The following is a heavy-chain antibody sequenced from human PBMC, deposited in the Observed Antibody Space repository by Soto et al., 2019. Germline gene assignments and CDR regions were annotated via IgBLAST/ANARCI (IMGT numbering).Heavy chain of an antibody. V-gene: IGHV3-23*01. Sequence: GGSLRLSCAASGFTFSNYAMTWVRQAPGKGLEWVSGLNGSGGSTSSADSVKGRFAISRDNSKSTLYLQMNSLRPEDTGVYYCARVTPGNNLYYFSGMDVWGQGTSVTVSS. D-gene: IGHD1-1*01. CDR1: GFTFSNYA. J-gene: IGHJ6*02. CDR2: LNGSGGST. CDR3: ARVTPGNNLYYFSGMDV.